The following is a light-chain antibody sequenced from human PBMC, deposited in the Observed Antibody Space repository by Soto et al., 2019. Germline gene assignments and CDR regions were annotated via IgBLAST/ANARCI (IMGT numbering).Light chain of an antibody. CDR3: QHYYYWPPWT. J-gene: IGKJ1*01. V-gene: IGKV3-15*01. Sequence: EVVMTQSPAALSVSPGERATLFCMASQSVSTNLAWHQQKPGQSPRLLIYGASTRATGIPARFSGSGSGTEFTLTTSSLQPEDFAIYYCQHYYYWPPWTFGQGTKVDI. CDR1: QSVSTN. CDR2: GAS.